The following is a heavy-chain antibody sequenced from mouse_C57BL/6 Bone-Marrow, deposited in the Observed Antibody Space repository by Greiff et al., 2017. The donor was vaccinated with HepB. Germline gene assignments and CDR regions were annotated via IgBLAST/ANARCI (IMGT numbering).Heavy chain of an antibody. CDR2: ISDGGSYT. CDR3: ARDTTVVSGYYFDY. CDR1: GFTFSSYA. V-gene: IGHV5-4*01. J-gene: IGHJ2*01. Sequence: EVKLVESGGGLVKPGGSLKLSCAASGFTFSSYAMSWVRQTPEKRLEWVATISDGGSYTYYPDNVKGRFTISRDNAKNNLYLQMSHLKSEDTAMYYCARDTTVVSGYYFDYWGQGTTLTVSA. D-gene: IGHD1-1*01.